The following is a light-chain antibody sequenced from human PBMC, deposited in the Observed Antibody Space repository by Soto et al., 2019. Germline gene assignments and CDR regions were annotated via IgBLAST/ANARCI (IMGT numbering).Light chain of an antibody. CDR1: QIFSSSS. CDR2: GAS. V-gene: IGKV3-20*01. CDR3: QQYDSSPLT. Sequence: IVLTQYTVTLSFSPGEIATLSWRSSQIFSSSSLAWYQQKPGQAPRLLISGASNRATGIPDRFRGSGSGTDFTLTITRLEPEDFAVYYCQQYDSSPLTFGGGTKVDIK. J-gene: IGKJ4*01.